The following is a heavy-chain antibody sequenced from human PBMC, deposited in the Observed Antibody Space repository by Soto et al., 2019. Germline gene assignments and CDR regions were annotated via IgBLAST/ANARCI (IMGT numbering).Heavy chain of an antibody. CDR2: TYYRSKWYN. J-gene: IGHJ4*02. D-gene: IGHD1-7*01. V-gene: IGHV6-1*01. CDR1: VDSVSSNSAA. Sequence: LSQTLSLTCAISVDSVSSNSAAWNWIRQSPSRGLEWLGRTYYRSKWYNDYAVSVKSRITINPDTSKNQFSLQLNSVTPEDTAVYYCARDRRSNWNSHLFDYWGQGTLVTVSS. CDR3: ARDRRSNWNSHLFDY.